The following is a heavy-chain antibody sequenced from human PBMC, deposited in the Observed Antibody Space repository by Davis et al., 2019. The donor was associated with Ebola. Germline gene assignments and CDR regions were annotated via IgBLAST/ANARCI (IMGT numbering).Heavy chain of an antibody. V-gene: IGHV2-70*12. J-gene: IGHJ4*02. Sequence: SGPTLVKPTQTLTLTCTFAGFSLSLTSSGMCVNWIRQSPGKPLEWLARIDWDGDKYYSTFLRTRLTVSKDTSRNQVVLTMTNMDPVDTATYYCAHSRMVISSWNYLEYYFDYWGQGTLVTVSS. CDR3: AHSRMVISSWNYLEYYFDY. CDR1: GFSLSLTSSGMC. CDR2: IDWDGDK. D-gene: IGHD1-7*01.